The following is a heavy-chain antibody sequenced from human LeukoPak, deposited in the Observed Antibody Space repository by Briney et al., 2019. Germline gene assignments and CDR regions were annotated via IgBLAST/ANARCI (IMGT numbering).Heavy chain of an antibody. J-gene: IGHJ5*02. CDR2: IYPADSDI. CDR3: ARQEYCSGGSCYTWFDP. Sequence: GESLQISCKGSGSSINNYWIGWVRQMPGKGLEWVGIIYPADSDIRYSPSFQGQVTISADKSISTAYLQWSSLKASDTAMYYCARQEYCSGGSCYTWFDPWGQGTLVIVSS. V-gene: IGHV5-51*01. D-gene: IGHD2-15*01. CDR1: GSSINNYW.